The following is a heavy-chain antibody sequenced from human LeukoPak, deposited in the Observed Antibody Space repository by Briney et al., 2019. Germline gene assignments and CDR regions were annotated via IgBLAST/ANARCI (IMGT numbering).Heavy chain of an antibody. CDR2: ISYDGSNK. J-gene: IGHJ3*02. D-gene: IGHD1-26*01. CDR1: GFTFSSYA. Sequence: GGSLRLSCAASGFTFSSYAMHWVRQAPGKGLEWVAVISYDGSNKYYADSVKGRFTISRDNSKNTLYLQMNSLRAEDTAVYYCARGRWEDRAFDIWGQGTMVTVSS. CDR3: ARGRWEDRAFDI. V-gene: IGHV3-30-3*01.